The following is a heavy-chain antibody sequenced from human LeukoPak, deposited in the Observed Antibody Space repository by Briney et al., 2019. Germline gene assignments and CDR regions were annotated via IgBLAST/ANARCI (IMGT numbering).Heavy chain of an antibody. V-gene: IGHV3-9*01. CDR2: ISWNSGSI. Sequence: GGSLRLSCAASGFTFDDYAMHWVRQAPGKGLEWVSGISWNSGSIGYADSVKGRFTISRDNAKNSLYLQMNSLRAEDTALYYCAKDTGRGNYYYYYMDVWGKGTAVTVSS. CDR1: GFTFDDYA. J-gene: IGHJ6*03. CDR3: AKDTGRGNYYYYYMDV.